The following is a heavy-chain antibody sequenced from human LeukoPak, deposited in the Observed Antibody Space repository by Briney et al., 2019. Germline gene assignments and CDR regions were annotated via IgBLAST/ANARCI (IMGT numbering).Heavy chain of an antibody. J-gene: IGHJ5*02. Sequence: GASLKISCKGSGYSFTSYWIGWVRQMPGKGLEWMGIIYPGDSDTRYSPSFQGQVTISADKSISTAYLQWSSLKASVTAMYYCARLPPAVGATTFFWFDPWGQGTLVTVSS. CDR2: IYPGDSDT. D-gene: IGHD1-26*01. CDR1: GYSFTSYW. V-gene: IGHV5-51*01. CDR3: ARLPPAVGATTFFWFDP.